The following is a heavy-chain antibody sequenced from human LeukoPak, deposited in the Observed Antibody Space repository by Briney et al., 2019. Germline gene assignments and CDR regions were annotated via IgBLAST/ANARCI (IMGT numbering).Heavy chain of an antibody. J-gene: IGHJ4*02. CDR2: IWYDGSNK. CDR1: GFTFSSYG. Sequence: GRSLRLSCAASGFTFSSYGMHWVRQAPGKGLEWVAVIWYDGSNKYYADSVKGRFTISRDNSKNTLYLQMNSLRAEDTAVYYCAKVPGIAVAETLDYWGQGTLVTVSS. D-gene: IGHD6-19*01. CDR3: AKVPGIAVAETLDY. V-gene: IGHV3-33*06.